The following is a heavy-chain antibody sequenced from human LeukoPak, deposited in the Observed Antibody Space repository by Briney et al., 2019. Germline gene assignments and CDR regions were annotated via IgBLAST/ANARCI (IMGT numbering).Heavy chain of an antibody. D-gene: IGHD6-13*01. J-gene: IGHJ4*02. V-gene: IGHV4-34*01. Sequence: SEALPLTCAGYGGSFSGYYWSWIRQPAGRGLAWIGDINHSGSTNYNPYLKSRVTISVDTSKNQFSLKLSSVTAADTAVYYCARAGDSSSWYYFDYCGQGTEVSVSS. CDR3: ARAGDSSSWYYFDY. CDR1: GGSFSGYY. CDR2: INHSGST.